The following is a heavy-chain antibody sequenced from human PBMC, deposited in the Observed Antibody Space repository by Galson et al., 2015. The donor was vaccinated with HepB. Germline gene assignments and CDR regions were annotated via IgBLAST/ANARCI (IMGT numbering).Heavy chain of an antibody. D-gene: IGHD3-22*01. J-gene: IGHJ3*02. CDR3: AKDLYYDSRDAFDI. CDR1: GFTFSSYA. V-gene: IGHV3-23*01. CDR2: ISGSGGST. Sequence: SLRLSCAASGFTFSSYAMSWVRQAPGKGLEWVSAISGSGGSTYYADSVKGRFTISRNNSKNTLYLQMSSPRAEDTAVYYCAKDLYYDSRDAFDIWGQGTMVTVSS.